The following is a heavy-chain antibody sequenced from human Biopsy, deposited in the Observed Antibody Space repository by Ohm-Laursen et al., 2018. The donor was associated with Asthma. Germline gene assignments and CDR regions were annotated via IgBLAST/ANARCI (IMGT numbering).Heavy chain of an antibody. CDR1: GYTFINYA. CDR2: ISVYNGNT. D-gene: IGHD3-10*01. J-gene: IGHJ6*02. V-gene: IGHV1-18*01. Sequence: GATVKISCKASGYTFINYAIHWVRQAPGQRLEWMGWISVYNGNTKVAQKLQDRVTMITDTSTSTAYMELRSLRSDDTAVYFCARAVDYSHYYGIDVWGQGTTVTVS. CDR3: ARAVDYSHYYGIDV.